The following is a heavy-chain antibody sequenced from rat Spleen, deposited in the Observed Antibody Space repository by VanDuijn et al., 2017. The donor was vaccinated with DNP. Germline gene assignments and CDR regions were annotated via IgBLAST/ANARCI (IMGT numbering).Heavy chain of an antibody. CDR3: TRGVYYGSSWAFDY. J-gene: IGHJ2*01. CDR2: ISPSGSRP. D-gene: IGHD1-6*01. Sequence: EVQLVETGGGLVQPGRSLRLSCVTSGFTFSNRWMFWIRQAPQKGLEWVAAISPSGSRPYSPDSVKGRFTISRDTAKSSLYLQMNSLKSEDTATYYCTRGVYYGSSWAFDYWGHGVMVTVSS. CDR1: GFTFSNRW. V-gene: IGHV5-31*01.